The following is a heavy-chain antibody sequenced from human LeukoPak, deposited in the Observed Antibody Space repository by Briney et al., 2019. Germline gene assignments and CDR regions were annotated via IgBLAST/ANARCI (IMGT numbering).Heavy chain of an antibody. J-gene: IGHJ5*02. CDR2: INPNSGGT. CDR3: ARGERRGYSVDWFDP. CDR1: GYTFTGYY. V-gene: IGHV1-2*02. D-gene: IGHD5/OR15-5a*01. Sequence: ASVKVSCKASGYTFTGYYMHWVGQAPGQGLEGMGWINPNSGGTNYAQKFQGRVTMTRDTSISTAYMELSRLRSEDTAVYYCARGERRGYSVDWFDPWGQGTLVTVSS.